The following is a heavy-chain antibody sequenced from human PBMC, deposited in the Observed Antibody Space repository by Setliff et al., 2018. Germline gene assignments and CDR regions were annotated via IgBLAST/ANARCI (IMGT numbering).Heavy chain of an antibody. Sequence: ASVKVSCKTSAYYFTDYYIQWVRQPPGQGLEWMGWINPNSGGTKYSPKFQGRVAMTRDTSVTTAFLELSGLTYADTAVYYCARLFQGYDYHKKFDSWGQGTLVTVSS. CDR3: ARLFQGYDYHKKFDS. CDR2: INPNSGGT. J-gene: IGHJ4*02. CDR1: AYYFTDYY. D-gene: IGHD3-16*01. V-gene: IGHV1-2*02.